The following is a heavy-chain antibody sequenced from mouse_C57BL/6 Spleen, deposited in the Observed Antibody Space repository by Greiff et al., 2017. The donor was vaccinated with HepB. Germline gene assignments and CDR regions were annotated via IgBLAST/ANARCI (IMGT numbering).Heavy chain of an antibody. V-gene: IGHV1-7*01. D-gene: IGHD1-1*01. Sequence: VQLQQSGAELMKPGASVKLSCKATGYTFTGYWMHWVKQRPGQGLEWIGYINPSSGYTKYNQKFKDKATLTADKSSSTAYMQLSSLTYEDSAVYYCARTTVVFDYWGQGTTLTVSS. CDR3: ARTTVVFDY. CDR1: GYTFTGYW. J-gene: IGHJ2*01. CDR2: INPSSGYT.